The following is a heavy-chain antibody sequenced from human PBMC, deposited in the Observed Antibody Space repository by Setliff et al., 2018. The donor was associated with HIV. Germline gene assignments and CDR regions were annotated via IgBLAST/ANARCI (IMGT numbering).Heavy chain of an antibody. Sequence: SETLSLTCTVSGGFSDRYFWSWVRQPPGKGLEWIGYIYTSDIIVYNPSLKSRVTISEDTSKSQVYLSLTSVTAADTAVYYCARHGNIVILPPAQARAFDIWGQGTMVTVSS. CDR3: ARHGNIVILPPAQARAFDI. J-gene: IGHJ3*02. D-gene: IGHD2-2*01. CDR1: GGFSDRYF. V-gene: IGHV4-59*08. CDR2: IYTSDII.